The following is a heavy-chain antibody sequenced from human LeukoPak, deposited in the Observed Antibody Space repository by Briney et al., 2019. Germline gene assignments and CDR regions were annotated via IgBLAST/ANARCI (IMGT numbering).Heavy chain of an antibody. CDR1: GFTFSGSG. Sequence: GGSLRLSCAASGFTFSGSGMHWVRQAPGKGLDWVAFIRSDGYNKHYADSVKGRFTISRDNSKNTLYLQMNSLRAEDTAVYYCAKAEWELLTSVDYWGQGTLVTVSS. CDR3: AKAEWELLTSVDY. CDR2: IRSDGYNK. D-gene: IGHD1-26*01. V-gene: IGHV3-30*02. J-gene: IGHJ4*02.